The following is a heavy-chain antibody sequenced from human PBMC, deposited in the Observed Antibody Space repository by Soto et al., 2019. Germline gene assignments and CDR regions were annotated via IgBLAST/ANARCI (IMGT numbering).Heavy chain of an antibody. Sequence: GGSLRLSCTASGFTFGDYAMSWVRQAPGKGLEWVGFIRSKAYGGTTEYAASVKGRFTISRDDSKSIAYLQMNSLKTEDTVVYYCTVGRYYDSNGYSADAFAIWRQGTMV. D-gene: IGHD3-22*01. CDR2: IRSKAYGGTT. V-gene: IGHV3-49*04. CDR3: TVGRYYDSNGYSADAFAI. J-gene: IGHJ3*02. CDR1: GFTFGDYA.